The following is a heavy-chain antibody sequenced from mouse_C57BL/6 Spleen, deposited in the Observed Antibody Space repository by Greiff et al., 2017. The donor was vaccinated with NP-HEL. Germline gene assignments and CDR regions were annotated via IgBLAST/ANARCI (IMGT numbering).Heavy chain of an antibody. CDR1: GFTFSDYG. V-gene: IGHV5-17*01. D-gene: IGHD2-1*01. CDR3: ASDGNYGYFDV. J-gene: IGHJ1*03. Sequence: EVKVVESGGGLVKPGGSLKLSCAASGFTFSDYGMHWVRQAPEKGLEWVAYISSGSSTIYYADTVKGRFTISRDNAKNTLFLQMTSLRSEDTAMYYCASDGNYGYFDVWGTGTTVTVSS. CDR2: ISSGSSTI.